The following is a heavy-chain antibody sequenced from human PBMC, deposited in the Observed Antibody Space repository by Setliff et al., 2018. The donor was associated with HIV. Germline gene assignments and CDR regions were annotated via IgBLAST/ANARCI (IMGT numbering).Heavy chain of an antibody. D-gene: IGHD3-16*01. Sequence: PSETLSLTCTVSGQFISDGYYWGWIRQPPGKGLEWIGSVYHSGKTYYNPSLKSRVTMSADTSKNQISLMLRSMIAADTAVYYCAKHDFGEGSCFDPWGQGSLVTVS. CDR2: VYHSGKT. J-gene: IGHJ5*02. V-gene: IGHV4-38-2*02. CDR3: AKHDFGEGSCFDP. CDR1: GQFISDGYY.